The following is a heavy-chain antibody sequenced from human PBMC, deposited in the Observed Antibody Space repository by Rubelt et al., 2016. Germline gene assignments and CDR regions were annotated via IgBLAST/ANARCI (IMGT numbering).Heavy chain of an antibody. CDR1: GSTFSGHG. Sequence: VQVVESGGGVVQPGRSLTLSCSASGSTFSGHGMHRVRQAPGKGLEWVAFIWYDGSKKDYADPVKGRFTIPRDNSENTLYLQMNWLGAGDTAVYYCAGEDYYDGSGSYYKLLYWGQGTLV. D-gene: IGHD3-10*01. CDR3: AGEDYYDGSGSYYKLLY. V-gene: IGHV3-33*01. CDR2: IWYDGSKK. J-gene: IGHJ4*02.